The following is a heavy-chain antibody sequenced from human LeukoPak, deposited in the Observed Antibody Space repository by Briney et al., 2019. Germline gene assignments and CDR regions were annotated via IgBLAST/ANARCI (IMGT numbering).Heavy chain of an antibody. CDR3: AREVAPLYFHYGMDV. CDR1: GGSISSYS. V-gene: IGHV4-59*01. Sequence: SETLSLTCTVSGGSISSYSWTWVRQPPGKGLEWIGYIYYSGSTNYNPSLKSRVTISVDTSKNQFSLKLSSVTAADTAVYYCAREVAPLYFHYGMDVWGEGTTVTVSS. CDR2: IYYSGST. J-gene: IGHJ6*01. D-gene: IGHD2-21*01.